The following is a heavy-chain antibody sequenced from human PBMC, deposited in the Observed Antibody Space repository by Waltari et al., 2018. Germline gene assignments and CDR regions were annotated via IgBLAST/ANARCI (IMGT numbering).Heavy chain of an antibody. Sequence: EVQLVQSGAEVKKPGESLKISCKGSGYRFTSHWIGWVRQMPGKGLEWMGIMYPGDSDIRYSPAFQGQVTISADKSSTTAYLQWSSLKASDSATYYCARLGDGSTYYDYFDYWGQGSLVTVSS. D-gene: IGHD3-3*01. CDR2: MYPGDSDI. J-gene: IGHJ4*02. CDR1: GYRFTSHW. V-gene: IGHV5-51*01. CDR3: ARLGDGSTYYDYFDY.